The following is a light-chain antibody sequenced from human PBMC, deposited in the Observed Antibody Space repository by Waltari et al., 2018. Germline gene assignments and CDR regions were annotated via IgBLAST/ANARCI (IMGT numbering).Light chain of an antibody. CDR1: SSDVGANDY. Sequence: QSALTQFPSASGSPGQSVTISCTGTSSDVGANDYISWYQQHPGKAPKVIIYAVYKRPSGVPDRFSGSKSGNTASLTVSGLQAEDEANYYCSSYAGKYVFGGGTKLTVL. J-gene: IGLJ3*02. CDR3: SSYAGKYV. V-gene: IGLV2-8*01. CDR2: AVY.